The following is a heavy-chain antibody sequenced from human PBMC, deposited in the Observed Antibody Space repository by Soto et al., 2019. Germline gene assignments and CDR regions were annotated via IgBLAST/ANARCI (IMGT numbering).Heavy chain of an antibody. CDR2: IYTSGST. CDR3: ARAKWLLLGGSAFDI. Sequence: SESLSLTCTVSGGSISIYYWGWVRQPAGKGLEWIGRIYTSGSTNYNPSLKSRVTMSVDTSKNQFSLKLSSVTAAVTAVYYCARAKWLLLGGSAFDIWGQGTMVTVSS. D-gene: IGHD3-22*01. J-gene: IGHJ3*02. V-gene: IGHV4-4*07. CDR1: GGSISIYY.